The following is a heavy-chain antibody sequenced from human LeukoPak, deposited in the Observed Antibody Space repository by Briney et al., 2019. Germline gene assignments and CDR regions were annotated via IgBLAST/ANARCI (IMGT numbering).Heavy chain of an antibody. J-gene: IGHJ4*02. CDR2: IYYSGST. Sequence: PSETLSLTCTVSGGSISSGGYYWSWIRQHPGKGLEWIGYIYYSGSTYYNPSLKSRVTISVDTSKNQFSLKLSSVTAADTAVYYCARGKRITMIVMSYYFDYWGQGTLVTVSS. CDR1: GGSISSGGYY. CDR3: ARGKRITMIVMSYYFDY. D-gene: IGHD3-22*01. V-gene: IGHV4-31*03.